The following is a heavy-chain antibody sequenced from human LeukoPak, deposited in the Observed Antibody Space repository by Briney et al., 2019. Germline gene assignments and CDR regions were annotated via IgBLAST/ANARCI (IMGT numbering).Heavy chain of an antibody. D-gene: IGHD3-10*01. CDR3: ARGPPKYYYALGNWFDP. Sequence: ASVKVSCKASGYTFTSYDINWVRQATGQGLEWMGWMNPNSGNTGYAQKFQGRVTMTRNTSISTAYMELSSLRSEDTAVYYCARGPPKYYYALGNWFDPWGQGTLVTVSS. CDR2: MNPNSGNT. V-gene: IGHV1-8*01. J-gene: IGHJ5*02. CDR1: GYTFTSYD.